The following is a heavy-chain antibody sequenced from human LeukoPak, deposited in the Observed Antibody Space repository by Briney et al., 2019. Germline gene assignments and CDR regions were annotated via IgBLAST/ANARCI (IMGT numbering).Heavy chain of an antibody. V-gene: IGHV3-30*02. CDR3: ARSYDSSGYYYYFDY. CDR1: GFTFSSYG. J-gene: IGHJ4*02. CDR2: IRYDGSNK. Sequence: GGSLRLSCAASGFTFSSYGVHWVRQAPGKGLEWVAFIRYDGSNKYYADSVKGRFTISRDNSKNTLYLQMNSLRAEDTAVYYCARSYDSSGYYYYFDYWGQGTLVTVSS. D-gene: IGHD3-22*01.